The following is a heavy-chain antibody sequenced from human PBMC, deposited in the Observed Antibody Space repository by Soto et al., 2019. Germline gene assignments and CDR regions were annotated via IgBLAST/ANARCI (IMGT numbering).Heavy chain of an antibody. Sequence: QVQLQQWGAGLLKPSETLSLTCAVYGGSFSGYYWSWIRQPPGKGLEWIGEINHSGSTNYNPSLKSRVTISVDTSKNQFSLKLSSVTAADTAVYYCARAGLIHPYDYIWGSYRPSNWFDPWGQGTLVTVSS. D-gene: IGHD3-16*02. J-gene: IGHJ5*02. CDR1: GGSFSGYY. CDR2: INHSGST. V-gene: IGHV4-34*01. CDR3: ARAGLIHPYDYIWGSYRPSNWFDP.